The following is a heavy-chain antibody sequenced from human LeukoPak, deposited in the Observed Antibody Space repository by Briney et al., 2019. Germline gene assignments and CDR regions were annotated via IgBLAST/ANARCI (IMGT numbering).Heavy chain of an antibody. CDR3: ARVGATSGYDYHYYGMDV. J-gene: IGHJ6*04. V-gene: IGHV1-46*01. CDR1: GYTFTSYY. CDR2: INPSGGST. D-gene: IGHD5-12*01. Sequence: GASVKVSCKASGYTFTSYYMHWVRQAPGQGLEWMGIINPSGGSTSYAQKFQGRVTITRDTSTSTVYMELSSLRSEDTAVYYCARVGATSGYDYHYYGMDVWGKGTPVTVSS.